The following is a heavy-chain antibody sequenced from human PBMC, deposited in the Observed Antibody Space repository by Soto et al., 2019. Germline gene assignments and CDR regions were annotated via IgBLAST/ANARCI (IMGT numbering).Heavy chain of an antibody. V-gene: IGHV4-59*01. CDR2: IYYSGST. D-gene: IGHD5-18*01. CDR1: GGSISSYY. CDR3: ARSGYSYGDFDY. Sequence: SETLSLTCTVSGGSISSYYWSWVRQPPGKGLEWIGYIYYSGSTNYNPSLKSRVTISVDTSKNQFSLKLSSVTAADTAVYYCARSGYSYGDFDYWGQGTLVTVSS. J-gene: IGHJ4*02.